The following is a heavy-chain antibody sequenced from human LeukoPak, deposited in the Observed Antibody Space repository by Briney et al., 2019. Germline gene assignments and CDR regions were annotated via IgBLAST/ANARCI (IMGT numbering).Heavy chain of an antibody. CDR2: ISYDGSNK. Sequence: GGSLRLSCAASRFTFSSYAMHWVRQAPGKGLEWVAVISYDGSNKYYADSVKGRFTISRDNSKNTLYLQMNSLRAEDTAVYYCARDDTNIVATGDPDYWGQGTLVTVSS. CDR1: RFTFSSYA. CDR3: ARDDTNIVATGDPDY. D-gene: IGHD5-12*01. J-gene: IGHJ4*02. V-gene: IGHV3-30*01.